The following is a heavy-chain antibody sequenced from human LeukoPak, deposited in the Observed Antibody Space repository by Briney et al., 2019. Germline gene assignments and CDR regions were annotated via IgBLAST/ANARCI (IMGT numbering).Heavy chain of an antibody. Sequence: PSETLSLTCTVSGCSITGYHWSWIRQPPGKGLEWIGYIYSSRSTEYKPALKSRATISADTSKNQFSLKLNSVTAADTAIYYCARRNDFDIWGQGTMVTVSS. CDR3: ARRNDFDI. V-gene: IGHV4-4*08. CDR1: GCSITGYH. J-gene: IGHJ3*02. CDR2: IYSSRST.